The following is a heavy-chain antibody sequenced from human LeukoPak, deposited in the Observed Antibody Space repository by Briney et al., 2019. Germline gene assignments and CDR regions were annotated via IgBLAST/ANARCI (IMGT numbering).Heavy chain of an antibody. Sequence: PSQTLSLTCTVSGGSISSGDYYWSWIRQPPGKGLEWIGYIYYSGSTYYSPSLKSRVTMSVDTSKNQFSLKLSSVTAADTAVYYCATTTVTTPYYFDFWGQGTLVTVSS. D-gene: IGHD4-11*01. CDR2: IYYSGST. V-gene: IGHV4-30-4*01. J-gene: IGHJ4*02. CDR3: ATTTVTTPYYFDF. CDR1: GGSISSGDYY.